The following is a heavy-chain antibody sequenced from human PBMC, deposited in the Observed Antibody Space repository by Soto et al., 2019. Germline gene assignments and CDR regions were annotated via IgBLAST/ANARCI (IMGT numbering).Heavy chain of an antibody. CDR2: IYYSGST. Sequence: SETLSLTCTVSGGSISIGDYYWSCIRQPPGKGLEWIGYIYYSGSTYYNPSLKSRVTISVDTSKNQFSLKLSSVTAADTAVYYCARGVVVPAAIPRLLYGMDVWGQGTTVTVSS. D-gene: IGHD2-2*02. V-gene: IGHV4-30-4*01. CDR1: GGSISIGDYY. CDR3: ARGVVVPAAIPRLLYGMDV. J-gene: IGHJ6*02.